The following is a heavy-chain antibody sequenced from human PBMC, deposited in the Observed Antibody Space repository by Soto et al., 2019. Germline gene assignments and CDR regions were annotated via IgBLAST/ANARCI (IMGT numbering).Heavy chain of an antibody. D-gene: IGHD3-3*01. J-gene: IGHJ5*02. V-gene: IGHV1-46*03. Sequence: ASVKVSCKASGYTFTSYYMHWVRQAPGQGLEWMGIINPSGGSTSYAQKFQGRVTMTRDTSTSTVYMELSSLRSEDTAVYYCARDLNGITIFGVVNNWFDPWGQGTLVTVSS. CDR2: INPSGGST. CDR3: ARDLNGITIFGVVNNWFDP. CDR1: GYTFTSYY.